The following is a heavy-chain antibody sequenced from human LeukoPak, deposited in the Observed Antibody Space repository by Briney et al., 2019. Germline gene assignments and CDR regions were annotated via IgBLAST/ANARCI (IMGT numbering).Heavy chain of an antibody. D-gene: IGHD3-10*01. CDR2: ISSSSYI. CDR1: GFTFSRYS. Sequence: GGSLRLSCAASGFTFSRYSMNWVRQAPGKGLEWVSSISSSSYIYYADSVKGRFTISRDNAKNTLYLQMNSLRAEDTAVYYCAKGNVLLWFGESSLYYFDYWGQGTLVTVSS. V-gene: IGHV3-21*04. J-gene: IGHJ4*02. CDR3: AKGNVLLWFGESSLYYFDY.